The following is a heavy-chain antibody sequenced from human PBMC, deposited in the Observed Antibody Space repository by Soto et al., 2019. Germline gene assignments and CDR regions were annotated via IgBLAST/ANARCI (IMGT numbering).Heavy chain of an antibody. J-gene: IGHJ4*01. CDR1: GGSISSGGYY. CDR2: ISYSGST. Sequence: QVQLQESGPGLVQPSQTLSLTCTVSGGSISSGGYYWSWIRQHPGTGLELIGHISYSGSTYYNTSPKSRDTISVDTSRNQFSQIVNYVSAADTAVYYCARGVLHWGQGTLVTVSS. CDR3: ARGVLH. V-gene: IGHV4-31*03.